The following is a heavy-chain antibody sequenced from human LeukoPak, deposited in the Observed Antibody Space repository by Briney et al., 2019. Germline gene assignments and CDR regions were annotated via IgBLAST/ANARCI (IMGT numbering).Heavy chain of an antibody. D-gene: IGHD3-16*01. J-gene: IGHJ4*02. V-gene: IGHV3-23*01. CDR2: ISGSGGST. CDR3: AKAAPYDYVWGSLDY. Sequence: GGSLRLSCEASGFNFHNFAMHWVRQAPGKGLEWVSAISGSGGSTYYADSVKGRFTISRDNSKNTLYLQMNSLRAEDTAVYYCAKAAPYDYVWGSLDYWGQGTLVTVSS. CDR1: GFNFHNFA.